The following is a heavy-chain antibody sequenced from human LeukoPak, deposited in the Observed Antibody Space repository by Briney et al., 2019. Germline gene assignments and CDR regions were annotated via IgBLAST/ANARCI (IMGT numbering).Heavy chain of an antibody. J-gene: IGHJ6*03. V-gene: IGHV4-34*01. CDR3: ARGIFGVVHLYYYYYMDV. D-gene: IGHD3-3*01. Sequence: SETLSLTCTVYGESFSGYYWSWIRQPPGKGLEWIGEINHSGSTDYNPSLKSRVTISVDTSKNQFSLKLSSVTAADTAVYYCARGIFGVVHLYYYYYMDVWGKGTTVTVSS. CDR2: INHSGST. CDR1: GESFSGYY.